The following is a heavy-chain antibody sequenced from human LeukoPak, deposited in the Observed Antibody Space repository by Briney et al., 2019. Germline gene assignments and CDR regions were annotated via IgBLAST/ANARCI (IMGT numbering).Heavy chain of an antibody. J-gene: IGHJ6*02. Sequence: SETLSLTCSGSGVSMTNLYWTWIRQPPGKGLEWIGDTYDSGSTRYNTSLESRVTISVDTSKNQFSLKLSSVTAADTAVYYCAKGGSTNFYYGDVWGQGTTVTVSS. V-gene: IGHV4-59*01. D-gene: IGHD2/OR15-2a*01. CDR2: TYDSGST. CDR3: AKGGSTNFYYGDV. CDR1: GVSMTNLY.